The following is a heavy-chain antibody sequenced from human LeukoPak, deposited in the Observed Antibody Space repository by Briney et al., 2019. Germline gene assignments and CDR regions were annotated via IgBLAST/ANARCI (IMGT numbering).Heavy chain of an antibody. V-gene: IGHV4-59*11. J-gene: IGHJ4*02. Sequence: SETLSLTCTVSGGSISSHYWSWIRQPPGKGLEWIGYIYYSGSTNYNPSLEGRVTISVDTSKNQFSLKLSSVTAADTAVYYCARAPYDSSGYLAGWGQGTLVTVSS. CDR2: IYYSGST. D-gene: IGHD3-22*01. CDR1: GGSISSHY. CDR3: ARAPYDSSGYLAG.